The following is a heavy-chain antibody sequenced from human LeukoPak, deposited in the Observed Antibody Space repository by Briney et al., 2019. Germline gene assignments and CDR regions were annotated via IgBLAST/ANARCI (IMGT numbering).Heavy chain of an antibody. J-gene: IGHJ4*02. CDR1: GFTFSSYA. CDR2: IYSGGST. D-gene: IGHD5-18*01. CDR3: TAMAPQFDY. V-gene: IGHV3-53*01. Sequence: GGSLRLSCAASGFTFSSYAMHWVRQAPGKGLEWVSVIYSGGSTYYADSVKGRFTISRDNSKNTLYLQMDSLRAEDTAVYYCTAMAPQFDYWGQGTLVTVSS.